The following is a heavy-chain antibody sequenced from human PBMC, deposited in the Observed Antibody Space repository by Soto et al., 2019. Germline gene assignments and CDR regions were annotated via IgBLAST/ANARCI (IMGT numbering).Heavy chain of an antibody. CDR1: SGSISSSNW. Sequence: SETLSLTCAVSSGSISSSNWWSWVRQPPGKGLEWIGEIYHSGSTNYNPSLKSRVTISVDKSKNQFSLKLSSVTAADTAVYYCARESRFGYGDYVSDYWGQGTLVTVSS. CDR2: IYHSGST. J-gene: IGHJ4*02. D-gene: IGHD4-17*01. CDR3: ARESRFGYGDYVSDY. V-gene: IGHV4-4*02.